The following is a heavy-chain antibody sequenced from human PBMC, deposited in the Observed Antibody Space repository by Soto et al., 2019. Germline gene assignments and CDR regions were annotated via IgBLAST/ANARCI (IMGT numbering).Heavy chain of an antibody. CDR1: GFTFSSYE. V-gene: IGHV3-48*03. CDR2: ISSSGSTI. J-gene: IGHJ6*02. D-gene: IGHD6-13*01. CDR3: ARDHSSSWYASSYGMDV. Sequence: PVGSLRLSCAASGFTFSSYEMNWVRQAPGKGLEWVSYISSSGSTIYYADSVKGRFTISRDNAKNSLYLQMNSLRAEDTAVYYCARDHSSSWYASSYGMDVWGQGTTVTVSS.